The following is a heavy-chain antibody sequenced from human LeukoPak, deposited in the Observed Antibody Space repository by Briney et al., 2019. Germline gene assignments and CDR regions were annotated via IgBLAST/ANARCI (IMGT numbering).Heavy chain of an antibody. CDR2: ISWNSGSI. CDR1: GFTFDNYG. D-gene: IGHD7-27*01. CDR3: AKDTQSGAFDI. V-gene: IGHV3-9*01. Sequence: GGSLRLSCAASGFTFDNYGMHWVRQAPGEGLEWVSGISWNSGSIGYADSVKGRFTISRDNAKNSLFLQMNSLRAEDTALYYCAKDTQSGAFDIWGQRAMVTVSS. J-gene: IGHJ3*02.